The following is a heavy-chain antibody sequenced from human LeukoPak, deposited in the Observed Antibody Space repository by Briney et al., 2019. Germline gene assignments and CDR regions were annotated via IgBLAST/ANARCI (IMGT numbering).Heavy chain of an antibody. Sequence: GGSPRLSCVASGFTFRNYAMHWVRQAPGKGLEWVIVISSDGTTKYYADSVKGRFTVSRDNSKNTLYLQMNSLTAEDTAVYYCAKDGAYCSNTSCFPGMGAQGTLVTVSS. CDR1: GFTFRNYA. CDR3: AKDGAYCSNTSCFPGM. J-gene: IGHJ4*02. D-gene: IGHD2-2*01. CDR2: ISSDGTTK. V-gene: IGHV3-30-3*01.